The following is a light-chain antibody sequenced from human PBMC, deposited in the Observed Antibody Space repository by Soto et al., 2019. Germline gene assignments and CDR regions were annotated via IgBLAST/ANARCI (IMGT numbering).Light chain of an antibody. CDR1: QSVCSSS. CDR2: GAS. V-gene: IGKV3-20*01. J-gene: IGKJ4*01. Sequence: DIVLTQSPGTLSLSPGERATLSCRASQSVCSSSLAWYQQKPGQAPRLLIYGASRRATGIPDRFSGSGSGTDFTLRISRLEPDDFAVYYCQQYDSSVTFGGGTNLEIK. CDR3: QQYDSSVT.